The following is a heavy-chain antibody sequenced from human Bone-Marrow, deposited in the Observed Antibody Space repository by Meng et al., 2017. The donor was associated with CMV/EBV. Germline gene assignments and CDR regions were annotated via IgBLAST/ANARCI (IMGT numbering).Heavy chain of an antibody. D-gene: IGHD6-19*01. J-gene: IGHJ6*02. CDR2: MNPNSGNT. V-gene: IGHV1-8*02. Sequence: ASAKVSCKASGYTFTGYYMHWVRQAPGQGLEWMGWMNPNSGNTGYTQKFQGRVTMTRNTPITTAYMELSSLRSEDTAVYYCARMTSGSSAWYGSMDVWGQGTTVTVSS. CDR1: GYTFTGYY. CDR3: ARMTSGSSAWYGSMDV.